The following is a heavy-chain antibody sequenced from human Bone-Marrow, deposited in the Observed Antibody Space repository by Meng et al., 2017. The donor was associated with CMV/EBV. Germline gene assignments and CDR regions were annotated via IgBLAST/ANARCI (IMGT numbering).Heavy chain of an antibody. V-gene: IGHV3-30*04. D-gene: IGHD2-2*01. CDR2: ISYDGSNK. CDR3: ARVSPRVYQLLFDY. J-gene: IGHJ4*02. CDR1: GFTFSSYA. Sequence: GGSLRLSCAASGFTFSSYAMHWVRQAPGKGLEWVAVISYDGSNKYYADSVKGRFTISRDNSKNTLYLQMNSLRAEDTAVYYCARVSPRVYQLLFDYWGQGTLVTVSS.